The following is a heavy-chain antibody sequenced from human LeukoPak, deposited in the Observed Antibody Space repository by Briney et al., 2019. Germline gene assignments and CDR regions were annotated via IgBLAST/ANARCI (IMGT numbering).Heavy chain of an antibody. CDR3: ARRGQLWFYR. CDR1: GGSFSGYY. V-gene: IGHV4-34*01. D-gene: IGHD5-18*01. Sequence: SETLSLTCAVFGGSFSGYYWSWIRQPPGKGLEWIGEINHSGSTNYNPSLKSRVTISVDTSKNQLSLKLSSVTAADTAVYYCARRGQLWFYRWGQGTLVTVSS. J-gene: IGHJ5*02. CDR2: INHSGST.